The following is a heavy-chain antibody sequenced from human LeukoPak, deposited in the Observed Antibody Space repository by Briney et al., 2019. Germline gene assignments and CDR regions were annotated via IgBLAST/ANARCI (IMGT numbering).Heavy chain of an antibody. CDR1: GFTFSSYA. CDR2: ISGSGGST. J-gene: IGHJ4*02. V-gene: IGHV3-23*01. Sequence: PGGSLRLSCAASGFTFSSYAMSWVRRAPGKGLEWVSAISGSGGSTYYADSVKGRFTISRDNSKNTLYLQMNSLRAEDTAVYYCAKDSPYCSGGSCYFEGFDYWGQGTLVTVSS. D-gene: IGHD2-15*01. CDR3: AKDSPYCSGGSCYFEGFDY.